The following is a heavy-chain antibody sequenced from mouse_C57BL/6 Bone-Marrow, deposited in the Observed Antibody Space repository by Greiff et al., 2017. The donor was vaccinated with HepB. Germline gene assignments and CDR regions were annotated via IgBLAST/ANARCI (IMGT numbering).Heavy chain of an antibody. CDR2: IDPSDSYT. V-gene: IGHV1-59*01. D-gene: IGHD1-1*01. J-gene: IGHJ3*01. CDR1: GYTFTSYW. Sequence: QVQLQQSGAELVRPGTSVKLSCKASGYTFTSYWMHWVKQRPGQGLEWIGVIDPSDSYTNYNQKFKGKATLTVDTSSSTAYMQLSSLTSEDSAVYYCAPYYDGSSWSQGTLVTVSA. CDR3: APYYDGSS.